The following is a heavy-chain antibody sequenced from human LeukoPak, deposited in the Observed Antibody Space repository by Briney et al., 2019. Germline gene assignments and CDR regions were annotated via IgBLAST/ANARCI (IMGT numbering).Heavy chain of an antibody. J-gene: IGHJ5*02. V-gene: IGHV4-34*01. CDR3: ARDRVTGTVGWFDP. Sequence: SETLSLTCAVYGGSFSGYYWSWIRQPPGKGLEWIGEINHSGSTNYNPSLKSRVTISVDTSKNQFSLKLSSVTAADTAVYYCARDRVTGTVGWFDPWGQGTLVTVSS. CDR1: GGSFSGYY. D-gene: IGHD1-20*01. CDR2: INHSGST.